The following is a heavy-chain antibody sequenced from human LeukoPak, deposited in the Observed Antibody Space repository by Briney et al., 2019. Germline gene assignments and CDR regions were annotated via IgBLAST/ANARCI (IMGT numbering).Heavy chain of an antibody. Sequence: GGSLRLSCVGSSIRFADHWMLWVRQVPGKPPSWVARSDRDGVVREYADSVKGRFTIPRDNARNTIHLEMNRLKVEDTAIYYCVASRWSGALDFWGQGSLVTVSS. J-gene: IGHJ4*02. CDR1: SIRFADHW. D-gene: IGHD3-3*01. CDR3: VASRWSGALDF. CDR2: SDRDGVVR. V-gene: IGHV3-74*01.